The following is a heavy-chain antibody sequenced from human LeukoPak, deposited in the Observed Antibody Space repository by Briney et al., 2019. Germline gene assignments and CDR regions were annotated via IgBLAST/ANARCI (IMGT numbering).Heavy chain of an antibody. CDR3: ARDIHEHLGYGSSTSWYNFDY. D-gene: IGHD2-2*02. J-gene: IGHJ4*02. Sequence: ASVKVSCKASGYTFTTYGISWVRQAPGQGLEWMGWISAYNGNKDYAQKVQGRVTMATDTSTNTAYMELRSLRSDDTAVYYCARDIHEHLGYGSSTSWYNFDYWGQGTLVTVSS. V-gene: IGHV1-18*01. CDR1: GYTFTTYG. CDR2: ISAYNGNK.